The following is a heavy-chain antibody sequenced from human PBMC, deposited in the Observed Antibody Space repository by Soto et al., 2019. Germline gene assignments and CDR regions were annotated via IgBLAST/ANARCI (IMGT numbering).Heavy chain of an antibody. CDR1: DYAFTTYG. J-gene: IGHJ4*02. D-gene: IGHD3-16*01. Sequence: QVHLVQSGAEVKKPRASVKVSCKGSDYAFTTYGITWVRQAPGQGLEWMGWISAHNGNTNYAQKLQGRVTVTRDTSTSTAYMELRSLRSDDTAVYYCARGGDGDYWGQGARVTVSS. CDR2: ISAHNGNT. V-gene: IGHV1-18*01. CDR3: ARGGDGDY.